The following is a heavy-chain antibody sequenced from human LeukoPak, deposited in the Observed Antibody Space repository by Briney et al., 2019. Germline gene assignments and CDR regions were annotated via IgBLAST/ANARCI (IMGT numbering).Heavy chain of an antibody. CDR1: GFTSSSYS. CDR3: ARDRGGRTGLDD. D-gene: IGHD2-15*01. Sequence: GGSLRLSCAASGFTSSSYSMNWVRQAPGKGLEWVASISSSSTYIYYADSLKGRLNISRDNAENSLYLQMTSLRAEDTAVYYCARDRGGRTGLDDWGQGTLDTVSS. V-gene: IGHV3-21*01. CDR2: ISSSSTYI. J-gene: IGHJ4*02.